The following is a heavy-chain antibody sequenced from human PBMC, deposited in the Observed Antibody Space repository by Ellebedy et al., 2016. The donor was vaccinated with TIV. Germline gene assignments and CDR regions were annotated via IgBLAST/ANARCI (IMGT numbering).Heavy chain of an antibody. V-gene: IGHV1-18*04. CDR2: ISAFNGDT. D-gene: IGHD3-22*01. Sequence: ASVKVSCKASGYTFTSFGITWVRQAPGQGLEWMGWISAFNGDTNYVQKLQGRVTMTSDTSTSTAYMELRRLRSDDTAVYYCARAYYYDSIAYYFDSWGQGTLVTVSS. CDR1: GYTFTSFG. CDR3: ARAYYYDSIAYYFDS. J-gene: IGHJ4*02.